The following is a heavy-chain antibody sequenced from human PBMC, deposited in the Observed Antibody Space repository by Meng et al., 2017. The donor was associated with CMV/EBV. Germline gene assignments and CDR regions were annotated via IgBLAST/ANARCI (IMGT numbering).Heavy chain of an antibody. V-gene: IGHV4-59*11. CDR3: ARDAGYYGMDV. CDR1: GGSISSHY. CDR2: IYYSGST. Sequence: SETLSLTCTVSGGSISSHYWSWIRQPPGKGLEWIGYIYYSGSTNYNPSLKSRVTISVDTSKNQFSLKLSSVTAADTAVYYCARDAGYYGMDVWGQGTTVTVSS. J-gene: IGHJ6*02.